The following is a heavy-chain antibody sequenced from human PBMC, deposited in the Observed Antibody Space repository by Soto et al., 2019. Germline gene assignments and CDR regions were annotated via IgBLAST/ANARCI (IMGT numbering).Heavy chain of an antibody. CDR2: IYHSGST. J-gene: IGHJ4*02. Sequence: QVQLQESGPGLVKPSGTLSLTCAVSSGSISSSNWWSWVRQPPGKGLEWIGEIYHSGSTNYNPSLRSRVTISVDKSKNQFPLKLSSVTAADTAVYYCARGENGITGTTFDYWGQGTLVTVSS. CDR1: SGSISSSNW. V-gene: IGHV4-4*02. CDR3: ARGENGITGTTFDY. D-gene: IGHD1-7*01.